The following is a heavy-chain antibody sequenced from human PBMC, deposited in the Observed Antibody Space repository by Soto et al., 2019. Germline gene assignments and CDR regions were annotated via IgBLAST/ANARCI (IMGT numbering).Heavy chain of an antibody. D-gene: IGHD6-19*01. CDR3: AGMPYTSGLRFDP. Sequence: PSETLSLTCNMSGGSYSISTFSWSWIRQPPGKALQWIGFIYQSGATSYNPSLASRVSISLDRSNNQCSLKLKSVTAADTAVYFCAGMPYTSGLRFDPWGPGTLVTVS. CDR2: IYQSGAT. CDR1: GGSYSISTFS. V-gene: IGHV4-30-2*01. J-gene: IGHJ5*02.